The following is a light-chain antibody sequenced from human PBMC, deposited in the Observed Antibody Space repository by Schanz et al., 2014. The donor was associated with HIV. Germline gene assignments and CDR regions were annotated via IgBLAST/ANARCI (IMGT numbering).Light chain of an antibody. Sequence: VMTQSPATLSVSPGERATLSCRASQSVGNNLAWYQQRPGQTPRLLIHDASTRATGVPARFSGSGSGTEFTLTISSLQSEDFAVYYCQQYKHWPPLTFGGGTKVEIK. CDR2: DAS. CDR3: QQYKHWPPLT. CDR1: QSVGNN. J-gene: IGKJ4*01. V-gene: IGKV3-15*01.